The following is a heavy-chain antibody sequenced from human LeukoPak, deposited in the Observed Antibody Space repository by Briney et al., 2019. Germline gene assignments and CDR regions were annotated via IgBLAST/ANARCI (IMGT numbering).Heavy chain of an antibody. J-gene: IGHJ5*02. Sequence: SQTLSLTCTVSGGSISSGGYYWSWIRQHPGKGLEWIGYIYYRGSTYYNPSLKRRVTLSVDPSTNHSSLKLSSVTAADTAVSYCARAGLNTLFDPWGQGTLVTVSS. CDR2: IYYRGST. D-gene: IGHD2-15*01. CDR3: ARAGLNTLFDP. V-gene: IGHV4-31*03. CDR1: GGSISSGGYY.